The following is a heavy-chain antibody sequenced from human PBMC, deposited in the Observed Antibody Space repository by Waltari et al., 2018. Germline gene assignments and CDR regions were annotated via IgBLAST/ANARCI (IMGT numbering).Heavy chain of an antibody. D-gene: IGHD6-13*01. CDR3: ARGRQQLVPFDY. Sequence: ELQLVLSGAEATKHWQALQLSCKGSGSRFTSHWIGWIRQMPGKGLEWMGIIYPGDSDTRYSPSVQGQVTISADKSISTAYLQWSSLKASDTAMYYCARGRQQLVPFDYGGQGTLVTVSS. CDR1: GSRFTSHW. CDR2: IYPGDSDT. V-gene: IGHV5-51*01. J-gene: IGHJ4*02.